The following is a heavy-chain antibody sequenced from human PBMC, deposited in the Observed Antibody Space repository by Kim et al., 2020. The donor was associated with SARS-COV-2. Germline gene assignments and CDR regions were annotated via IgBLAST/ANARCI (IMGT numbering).Heavy chain of an antibody. D-gene: IGHD3-16*02. Sequence: NPYLKSRVTISVDKAKNQFSLKLSSVTAADTAVYYCASLDVWESYRTFDYWGQGTLVTVSS. CDR3: ASLDVWESYRTFDY. V-gene: IGHV4-59*01. J-gene: IGHJ4*02.